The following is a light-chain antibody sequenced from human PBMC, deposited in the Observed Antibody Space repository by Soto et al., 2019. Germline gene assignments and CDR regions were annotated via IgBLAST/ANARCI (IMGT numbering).Light chain of an antibody. J-gene: IGKJ2*01. V-gene: IGKV1-39*01. Sequence: DIQMTQSPSSLSASVGDRVTVTCLASQSIGRYLNWYQQKPGKAPKLLIYDVSSLQTGVPSRFSGDGSGTDFTLTISGLQPEEFATYYCQQSVSAPRTVGQGTKLEIQ. CDR1: QSIGRY. CDR3: QQSVSAPRT. CDR2: DVS.